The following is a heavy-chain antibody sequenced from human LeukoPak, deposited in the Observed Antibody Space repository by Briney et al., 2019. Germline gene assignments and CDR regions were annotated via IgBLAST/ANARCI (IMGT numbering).Heavy chain of an antibody. CDR1: GFSFSRYG. J-gene: IGHJ6*03. CDR3: AKDSCSSTSCYTPSYMDV. D-gene: IGHD2-2*02. Sequence: PGGSLRLSCAASGFSFSRYGMHWVRQAPGKGLEWVAFIRYDGSNKYYADSVKGRFTISRDNSKNTLNLQMNSLRVEDTAVYYCAKDSCSSTSCYTPSYMDVWGKGTTVTVSS. V-gene: IGHV3-30*02. CDR2: IRYDGSNK.